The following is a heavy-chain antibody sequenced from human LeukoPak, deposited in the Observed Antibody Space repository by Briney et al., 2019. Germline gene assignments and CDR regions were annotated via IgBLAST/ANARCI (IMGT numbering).Heavy chain of an antibody. CDR1: GYSSTTYW. V-gene: IGHV5-51*01. D-gene: IGHD2-21*02. Sequence: GESLKISCRAYGYSSTTYWIAWVRQTPGKGLEWMGLIYPGDSDTRNSPSFQGQVTISADKSISTAYLQWSSLKSSDTGIYYCASQGGGGDFQPSRNPDYYYMGVWGKGTAVTVSS. J-gene: IGHJ6*03. CDR3: ASQGGGGDFQPSRNPDYYYMGV. CDR2: IYPGDSDT.